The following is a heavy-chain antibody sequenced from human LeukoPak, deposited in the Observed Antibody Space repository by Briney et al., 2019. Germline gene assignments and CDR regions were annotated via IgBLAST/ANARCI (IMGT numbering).Heavy chain of an antibody. CDR3: ARAPTTNWGSSYFDL. CDR2: ISYDGSNK. V-gene: IGHV3-30*03. J-gene: IGHJ2*01. CDR1: GFTFSSYG. D-gene: IGHD7-27*01. Sequence: GRSLRLSCAASGFTFSSYGTHWVRQAPGKGLEWVAVISYDGSNKYYADSVKGRFTISRDNSKNTLYLQMNSLRAEDTAVYYCARAPTTNWGSSYFDLWGRGTLVIVSS.